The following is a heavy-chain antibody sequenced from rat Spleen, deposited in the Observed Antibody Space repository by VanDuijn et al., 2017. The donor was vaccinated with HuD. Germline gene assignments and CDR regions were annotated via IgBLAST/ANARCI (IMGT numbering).Heavy chain of an antibody. CDR1: GFTFSDYN. V-gene: IGHV5-7*01. J-gene: IGHJ2*01. CDR3: TTDPYYYSSYISYYFDY. D-gene: IGHD1-2*01. Sequence: EVQLVESGGGLVQPGRSLKLSCAASGFTFSDYNMAWVRQAPKKGLEWVATISYDGSSTYYRDSVKGRFTISRDNAKSTLYLQMDSLRSEDTATYYCTTDPYYYSSYISYYFDYWGQGVMVTVSS. CDR2: ISYDGSST.